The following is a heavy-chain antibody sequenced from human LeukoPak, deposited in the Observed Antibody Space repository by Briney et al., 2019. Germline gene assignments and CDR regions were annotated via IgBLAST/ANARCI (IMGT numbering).Heavy chain of an antibody. CDR3: ARGDPKAFDI. CDR1: GGSFSGYY. V-gene: IGHV4-34*01. J-gene: IGHJ3*02. CDR2: INHSGST. Sequence: PSETLSLTCAVYGGSFSGYYWSWIRHPPGKGLEWIGEINHSGSTNYNPSLKSRVTISVDTSKNQFSLKLSSVTAADTAVYYCARGDPKAFDIWGQGTMVTVSS.